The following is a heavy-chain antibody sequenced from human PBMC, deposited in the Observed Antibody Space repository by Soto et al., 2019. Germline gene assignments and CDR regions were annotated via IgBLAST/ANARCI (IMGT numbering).Heavy chain of an antibody. V-gene: IGHV3-30*18. J-gene: IGHJ6*02. CDR1: GFTFSTYG. D-gene: IGHD4-17*01. CDR3: AKDLQSYGDYDYYCYGMDV. Sequence: QVQLVESGGGEVQPGRSLTISCAASGFTFSTYGMHWVRQTPGKALEWVAVISYDGTNKFYSDSVKGRFTISRDNFKNTLTLQMNSLGADATAVYSCAKDLQSYGDYDYYCYGMDVWGLGTRVTVSS. CDR2: ISYDGTNK.